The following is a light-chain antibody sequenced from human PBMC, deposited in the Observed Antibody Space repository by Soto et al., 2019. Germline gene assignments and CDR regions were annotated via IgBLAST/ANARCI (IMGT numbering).Light chain of an antibody. CDR2: GAS. CDR1: QRVSSSY. V-gene: IGKV3-20*01. Sequence: DIVLTQSQGTLSFSPGERATLFCRASQRVSSSYLAWYQQKPCQAPRLLIYGASSRATGIPDRVSGSGSGTDFSLSISRLEPADFAVYYCQQYGGPPQTFGQGTKVEIK. CDR3: QQYGGPPQT. J-gene: IGKJ1*01.